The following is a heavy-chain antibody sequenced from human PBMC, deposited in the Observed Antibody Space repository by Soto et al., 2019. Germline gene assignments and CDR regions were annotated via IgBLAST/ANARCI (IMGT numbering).Heavy chain of an antibody. CDR2: LYSNRDT. CDR3: AAGGGLPRYY. V-gene: IGHV4-39*07. Sequence: LSVTRRVAGGSSTSNSYYRCRKPQPPGKGLEWIGTLYSNRDTYYNPSLKSRVTISVDTSQNQFSLDLSSVTAADTAVYDCAAGGGLPRYYWGQGTLVTVSS. J-gene: IGHJ4*02. CDR1: GGSSTSNSYY. D-gene: IGHD5-12*01.